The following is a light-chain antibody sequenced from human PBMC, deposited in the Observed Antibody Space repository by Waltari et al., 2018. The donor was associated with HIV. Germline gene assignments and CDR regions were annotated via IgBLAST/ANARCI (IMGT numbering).Light chain of an antibody. J-gene: IGLJ3*02. CDR2: GNS. CDR1: SSNIGAGSA. CDR3: QSYDSSLSGWV. V-gene: IGLV1-40*01. Sequence: QSVLTQPPSVSGAPGQRVPISCTGSSSNIGAGSAAPWYQQLPATAPKLLIYGNSNRPSGVPDRFSGSKSGTSASLAITGLQAEDEADYYCQSYDSSLSGWVFGGGTKLTVL.